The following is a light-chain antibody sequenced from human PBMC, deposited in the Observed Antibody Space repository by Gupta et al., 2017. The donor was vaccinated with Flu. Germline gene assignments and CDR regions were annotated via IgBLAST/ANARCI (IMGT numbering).Light chain of an antibody. J-gene: IGLJ2*01. Sequence: SIAIACAGTSSDVGSYDLVCWYQQHAAEAHKLMVFEVSKGAAGVSSSFSVSKAGNTASLTISGRKEEDEADYYSCSDAGSSKVVFGGGTKLTVL. CDR3: CSDAGSSKVV. CDR1: SSDVGSYDL. CDR2: EVS. V-gene: IGLV2-23*02.